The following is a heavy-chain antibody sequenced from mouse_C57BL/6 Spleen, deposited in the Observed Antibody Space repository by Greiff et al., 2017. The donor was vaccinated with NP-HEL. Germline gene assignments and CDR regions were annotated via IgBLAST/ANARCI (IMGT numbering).Heavy chain of an antibody. CDR2: IRNKANGYTT. J-gene: IGHJ2*01. CDR1: GFTFTDYY. V-gene: IGHV7-3*01. CDR3: ARSLYGNYFDD. D-gene: IGHD1-1*02. Sequence: EVQLVESGGGLVQPGGSLSLSCAASGFTFTDYYMSWVRQPPGQALEWFGFIRNKANGYTTEYRASVKGRFTISRDNYKSILYLQMNALRAEYSATYYCARSLYGNYFDDWGQGTTLTVSS.